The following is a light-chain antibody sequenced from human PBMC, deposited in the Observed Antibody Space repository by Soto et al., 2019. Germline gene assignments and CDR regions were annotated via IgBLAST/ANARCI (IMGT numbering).Light chain of an antibody. CDR3: SSNTTSSTLYYV. CDR2: DVS. V-gene: IGLV2-14*03. J-gene: IGLJ1*01. Sequence: QSALTQPASVSGSPGQSITISCTGTSSDVGGYNYVSWYQQHPGKAPKVMIYDVSHRPSGVSNRFSGSKSGNTASLTISGLQPEDEADYYCSSNTTSSTLYYVFGTGTKDTVL. CDR1: SSDVGGYNY.